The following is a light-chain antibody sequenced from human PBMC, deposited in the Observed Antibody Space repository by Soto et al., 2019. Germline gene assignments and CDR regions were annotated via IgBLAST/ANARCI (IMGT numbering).Light chain of an antibody. Sequence: DLQMPQSPSSLSASVGDRVTITCQASQDISNYLNWYQQKPGKAPKLLIYDASNLETGVPSRFSGSRSGTDFTFTISNLQPEDIATYYCQQYDNLPSITFGQGTRLEIK. CDR2: DAS. CDR3: QQYDNLPSIT. CDR1: QDISNY. J-gene: IGKJ5*01. V-gene: IGKV1-33*01.